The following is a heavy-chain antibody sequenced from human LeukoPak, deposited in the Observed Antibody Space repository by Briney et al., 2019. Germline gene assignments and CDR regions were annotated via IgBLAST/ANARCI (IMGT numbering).Heavy chain of an antibody. CDR3: ARVHKRFLEWLLYDPAFDY. J-gene: IGHJ4*02. D-gene: IGHD3-3*01. CDR2: INPNSGGT. CDR1: GYTFTGYY. V-gene: IGHV1-2*02. Sequence: GASVKVSCKASGYTFTGYYMHWVRQAPGQGLEWMGWINPNSGGTNYAQKFQGRVTMTRDTSISTAYMELSRLRSDDTAVYYCARVHKRFLEWLLYDPAFDYWGQGTLVTVSS.